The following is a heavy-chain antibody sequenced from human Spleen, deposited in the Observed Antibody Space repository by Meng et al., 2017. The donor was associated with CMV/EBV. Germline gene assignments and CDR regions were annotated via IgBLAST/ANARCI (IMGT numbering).Heavy chain of an antibody. Sequence: QELGPGLVKPSKTLSLTCTVSVGSTSSGDYYWSWIRQPPGKGLEWIGYIYYSGSTYYNPSLKSRVTISVDTSKNQFSLKLSSVTAADTAVYYCARGHLGGTDLWGQGTLVTVSS. J-gene: IGHJ4*02. D-gene: IGHD1-7*01. CDR2: IYYSGST. CDR1: VGSTSSGDYY. CDR3: ARGHLGGTDL. V-gene: IGHV4-30-4*08.